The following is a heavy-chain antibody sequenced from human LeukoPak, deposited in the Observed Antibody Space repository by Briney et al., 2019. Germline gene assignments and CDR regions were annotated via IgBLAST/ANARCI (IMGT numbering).Heavy chain of an antibody. J-gene: IGHJ6*03. V-gene: IGHV1-46*01. Sequence: ASVKVSCKASGYTFTSYYMHWVRQAPGQGLEWMGIINPSGGSTGYAQKFQGRVTMTRDMSTSTVYLELSSLRSEDAAVYYCARGSDTAMVPHYYYMDVWGKGTTVTVSS. CDR1: GYTFTSYY. D-gene: IGHD5-18*01. CDR3: ARGSDTAMVPHYYYMDV. CDR2: INPSGGST.